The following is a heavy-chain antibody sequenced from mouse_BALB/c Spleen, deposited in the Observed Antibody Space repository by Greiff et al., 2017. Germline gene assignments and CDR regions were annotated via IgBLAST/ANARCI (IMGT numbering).Heavy chain of an antibody. CDR1: GYTFTSYV. CDR2: INPYNDGT. Sequence: EVQLQQSGPELVKPGASVTMSCKASGYTFTSYVMHWVKQKPGQGLEWIGYINPYNDGTKYNEKFKGKATLTPDKSSSTAYMELSSLTSEDAAVYYCARDTTAHAMDDWGQGTSVTVSS. V-gene: IGHV1-14*01. CDR3: ARDTTAHAMDD. J-gene: IGHJ4*01. D-gene: IGHD1-2*01.